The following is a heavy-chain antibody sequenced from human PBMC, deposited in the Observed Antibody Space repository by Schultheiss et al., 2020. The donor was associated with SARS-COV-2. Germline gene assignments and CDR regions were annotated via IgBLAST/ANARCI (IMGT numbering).Heavy chain of an antibody. V-gene: IGHV4-4*02. J-gene: IGHJ5*02. CDR2: IYHSGST. CDR3: ARDRYYYGSGKTRFDP. Sequence: SETLSLTCAVFGGSISSSNWWSWVRQPPGKGLEWIGEIYHSGSTNYNPSLKSRVTISVDTSKNQFSLKLSSVTAADTAVYYCARDRYYYGSGKTRFDPWGQGTLVTVSS. D-gene: IGHD3-10*01. CDR1: GGSISSSNW.